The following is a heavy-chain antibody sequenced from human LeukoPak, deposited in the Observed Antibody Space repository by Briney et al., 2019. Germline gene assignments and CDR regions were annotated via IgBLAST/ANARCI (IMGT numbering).Heavy chain of an antibody. Sequence: ASVKVSCKASGYTFTSYGISWVRQAPGQGLEWMGWISAYNGNTNYAQKLQGRVTMTTDTSTSTAYMELRSLRSDDTAVYYCARDNSLRDTAWWFDPWGQGTLVTVSS. J-gene: IGHJ5*02. D-gene: IGHD5-24*01. V-gene: IGHV1-18*01. CDR3: ARDNSLRDTAWWFDP. CDR2: ISAYNGNT. CDR1: GYTFTSYG.